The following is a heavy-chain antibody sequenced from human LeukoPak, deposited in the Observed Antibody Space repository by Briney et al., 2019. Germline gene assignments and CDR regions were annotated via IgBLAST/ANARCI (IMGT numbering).Heavy chain of an antibody. Sequence: PSETLSLTCAVYGVSFSGYYWSWIRQPPGKGLEWIGEINHSGSTNYNPSLKSRVTISVDTSKNKFSLKLSSVTAADTAVYYCARNYVWGSYRDFYFDYWGQGTLVTVSS. CDR3: ARNYVWGSYRDFYFDY. J-gene: IGHJ4*02. CDR1: GVSFSGYY. V-gene: IGHV4-34*01. CDR2: INHSGST. D-gene: IGHD3-16*02.